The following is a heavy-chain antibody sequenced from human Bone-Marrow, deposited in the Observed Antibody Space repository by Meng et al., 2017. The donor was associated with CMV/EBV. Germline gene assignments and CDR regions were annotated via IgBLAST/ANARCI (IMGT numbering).Heavy chain of an antibody. V-gene: IGHV1-8*01. J-gene: IGHJ4*02. CDR1: GYTFTSYD. Sequence: ASVKVSCKASGYTFTSYDINWVRQATGQGLEWMGWMNPNSGNTGYAQKFQGRVTMTTDTSTSTAYMELRSLRSDDTAVYYCAREKRDYWGQGTLVTVSS. CDR3: AREKRDY. D-gene: IGHD6-25*01. CDR2: MNPNSGNT.